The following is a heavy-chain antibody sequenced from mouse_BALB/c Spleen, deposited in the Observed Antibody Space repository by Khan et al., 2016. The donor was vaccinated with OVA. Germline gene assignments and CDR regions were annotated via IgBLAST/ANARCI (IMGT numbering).Heavy chain of an antibody. J-gene: IGHJ3*01. CDR3: GRDGAYHRNDGWFAY. CDR1: GYTFTGYT. Sequence: QVQLKQSGAELARPGASVKMSCKASGYTFTGYTIHWIKKRPGQGLEWIGYINPSNGYTNYNQKFKNKATLTTDKSSTTAYLQLSSLTSDDSAVYNCGRDGAYHRNDGWFAYWGQGTLVTVAA. CDR2: INPSNGYT. D-gene: IGHD2-14*01. V-gene: IGHV1-4*01.